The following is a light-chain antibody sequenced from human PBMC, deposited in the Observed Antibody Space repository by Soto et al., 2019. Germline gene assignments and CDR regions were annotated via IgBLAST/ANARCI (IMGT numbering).Light chain of an antibody. CDR1: QSVSSY. J-gene: IGKJ3*01. CDR3: QQRSNFT. V-gene: IGKV3-11*01. CDR2: DAS. Sequence: EIVLTQSPATLSLSPGERATLSCRASQSVSSYLAWYQQKPGQAPRLLIYDASNRATGIPARFSGSGSGTDFPLTISSLEPEDFAVYYCQQRSNFTFGPGTKVDIK.